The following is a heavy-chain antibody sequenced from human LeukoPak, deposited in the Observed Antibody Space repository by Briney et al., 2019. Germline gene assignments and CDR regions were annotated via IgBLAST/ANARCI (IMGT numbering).Heavy chain of an antibody. V-gene: IGHV3-74*01. CDR1: GFTFSSYG. CDR3: TRGRYYFEF. Sequence: GGSLRLSCAASGFTFSSYGMHWVRQAPGKGLVWVSRINNDGSSTSYADSAQGRFTISRDNAKNTLYLQMNNLRAEDTAVYYCTRGRYYFEFWGQGTLVTVSS. J-gene: IGHJ4*02. CDR2: INNDGSST.